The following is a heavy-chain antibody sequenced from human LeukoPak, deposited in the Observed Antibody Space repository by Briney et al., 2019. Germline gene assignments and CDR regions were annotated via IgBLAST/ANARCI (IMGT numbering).Heavy chain of an antibody. CDR2: ISYDGSNK. CDR3: ASGLTTVNY. D-gene: IGHD4-17*01. J-gene: IGHJ4*02. V-gene: IGHV3-30-3*01. CDR1: GVTFSSYA. Sequence: PGRSLRLSCAASGVTFSSYAMHWVRQAPGKGLEWVAVISYDGSNKYYADSVKGRFTISRDNSKNTLYLQMNSLRAEDTAVYYCASGLTTVNYWGQGTLVTVSS.